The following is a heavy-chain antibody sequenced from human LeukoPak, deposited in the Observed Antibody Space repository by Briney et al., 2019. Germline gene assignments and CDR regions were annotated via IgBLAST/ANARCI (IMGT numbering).Heavy chain of an antibody. Sequence: PSETLSLTCTVSGGSIGSYYWSWIRQPPGKGLEWIGYIYYSGSTNYNPSLKSRVTISVDTSKNQFSLKLSSVTAADTAVYYCARGTHSSGWYFDWGQGTLVTVSS. CDR3: ARGTHSSGWYFD. D-gene: IGHD6-19*01. J-gene: IGHJ4*02. CDR2: IYYSGST. V-gene: IGHV4-59*01. CDR1: GGSIGSYY.